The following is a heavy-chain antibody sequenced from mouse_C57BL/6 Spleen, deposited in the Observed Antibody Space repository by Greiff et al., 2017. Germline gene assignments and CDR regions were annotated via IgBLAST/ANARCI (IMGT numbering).Heavy chain of an antibody. Sequence: VQLQQPGAELVKPGASVKLSCKASGYTFTSYWMQWVKQSPGQGLEWIGEIDPTDSYTNYNQKFKGTATLTVDTSSSTAYMQLSSLTSEDSAVYYCARRLLGSYWGQGTLVTVSA. D-gene: IGHD1-1*01. CDR1: GYTFTSYW. J-gene: IGHJ3*01. CDR3: ARRLLGSY. CDR2: IDPTDSYT. V-gene: IGHV1-50*01.